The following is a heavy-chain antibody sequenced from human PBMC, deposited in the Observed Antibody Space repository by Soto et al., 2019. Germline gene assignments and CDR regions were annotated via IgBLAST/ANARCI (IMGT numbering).Heavy chain of an antibody. CDR2: FDPEDVET. CDR1: GYTVSKLS. CDR3: ATLFTTLN. J-gene: IGHJ4*02. Sequence: ASVKVSCKVSGYTVSKLSMHWVRQAPGKGLEWMGGFDPEDVETVYAQKFQGRVTLTEDTSTNTAYMELSSLRSEDTAAYYCATLFTTLNWGQGTLVTVSS. V-gene: IGHV1-24*01. D-gene: IGHD2-2*01.